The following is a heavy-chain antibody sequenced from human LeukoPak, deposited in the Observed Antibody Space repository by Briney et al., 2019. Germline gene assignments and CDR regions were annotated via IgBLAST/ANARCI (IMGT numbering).Heavy chain of an antibody. V-gene: IGHV3-7*01. Sequence: GGSLGLSCAASGFNFSGYWMTWVRLAPGKGLEWVANIEEDGSEKHYADSVKGRFTISRDNAKNSLYLQMDTLRFEDTAVYYCACTIAVGYWGRGTLVTVSS. CDR2: IEEDGSEK. D-gene: IGHD6-19*01. CDR3: ACTIAVGY. CDR1: GFNFSGYW. J-gene: IGHJ4*02.